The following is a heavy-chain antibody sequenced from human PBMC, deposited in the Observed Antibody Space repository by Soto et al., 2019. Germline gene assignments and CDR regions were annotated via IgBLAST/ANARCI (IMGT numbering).Heavy chain of an antibody. J-gene: IGHJ4*02. V-gene: IGHV4-59*01. D-gene: IGHD5-12*01. Sequence: SETLSLTCSVSGASMTAYYWNWIRQSPGKGLEWIGFVYFRGTRNYNPSLQGRVALSVDTSKSQFSLKLTSVTAADTAVYYCARPVYVRGDNYNFDYWSQGTLVTVSS. CDR2: VYFRGTR. CDR3: ARPVYVRGDNYNFDY. CDR1: GASMTAYY.